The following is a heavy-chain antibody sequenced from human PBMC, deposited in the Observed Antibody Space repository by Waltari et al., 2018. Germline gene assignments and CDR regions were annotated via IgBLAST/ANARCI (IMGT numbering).Heavy chain of an antibody. Sequence: QVQLVESGGGVVQPGRSLRLSCAASGFTFSTYGMHWVRQAPGQGLEWVTVIWYDGTKKYYEDSVKGRFTISRDKSKNTLYLQMNSLRAEDTAVYYCARDARPPYSGSYLLNWYFDLWGRGTLVSVSS. CDR2: IWYDGTKK. CDR3: ARDARPPYSGSYLLNWYFDL. V-gene: IGHV3-33*01. D-gene: IGHD1-26*01. J-gene: IGHJ2*01. CDR1: GFTFSTYG.